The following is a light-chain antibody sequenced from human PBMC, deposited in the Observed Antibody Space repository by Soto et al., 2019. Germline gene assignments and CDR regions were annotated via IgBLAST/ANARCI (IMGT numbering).Light chain of an antibody. CDR1: QSVSSY. Sequence: EIVLTQSPATLSLSPGERATLSCRASQSVSSYLAWYQQKPGQAPRLLMYEASNRATGIPVRFSGSGSGTDFTHTISRLEPEDFAVYYCQQYGNSPSTFGQGTKVDIK. J-gene: IGKJ1*01. CDR3: QQYGNSPST. V-gene: IGKV3-11*01. CDR2: EAS.